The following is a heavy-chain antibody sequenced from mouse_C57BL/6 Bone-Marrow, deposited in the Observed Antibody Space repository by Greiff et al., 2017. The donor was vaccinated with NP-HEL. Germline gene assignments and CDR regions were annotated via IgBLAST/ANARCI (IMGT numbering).Heavy chain of an antibody. CDR3: ARPYYGSSPAWCAY. Sequence: DVQLVESGGGLVKPGGSLKLSCAASGFTFSDYGMHWVRQAPEKGLEWVAYISSGSSTIYYADTVKGRFTISRDNAKNTLFLQMTSLRSEDTAMYYCARPYYGSSPAWCAYWGQGTLVTVSA. V-gene: IGHV5-17*01. J-gene: IGHJ3*01. CDR1: GFTFSDYG. CDR2: ISSGSSTI. D-gene: IGHD1-1*01.